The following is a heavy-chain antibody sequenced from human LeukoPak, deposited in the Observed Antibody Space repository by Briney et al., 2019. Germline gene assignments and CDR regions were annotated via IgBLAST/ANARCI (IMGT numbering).Heavy chain of an antibody. Sequence: SSQTLSLTCTVSGGSISSGGYYWSWIRQHPGKGLEWIGYIYYSGSTNYNPSLKSRVTISVDTSKNQFSLKLSSVTAADTAVYYCARGDSSGWLEGAFDIWGQGTMVTVSS. V-gene: IGHV4-31*03. CDR1: GGSISSGGYY. CDR3: ARGDSSGWLEGAFDI. D-gene: IGHD6-19*01. CDR2: IYYSGST. J-gene: IGHJ3*02.